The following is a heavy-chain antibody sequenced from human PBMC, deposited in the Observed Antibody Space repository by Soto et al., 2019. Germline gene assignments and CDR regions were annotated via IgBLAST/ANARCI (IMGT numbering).Heavy chain of an antibody. Sequence: QEQLVESGGGVVQPGRSLRLSCVVSGFTFSTYGMHWVRQAPGKGLEWVAVVSFDGSKKYTIDSVKGRFTISRDNSKNTLHLQMNNLRPDDTAVYYCAKYMVHMGMVFDLWGQGTLVTVSS. CDR3: AKYMVHMGMVFDL. CDR2: VSFDGSKK. J-gene: IGHJ4*02. V-gene: IGHV3-30*18. CDR1: GFTFSTYG. D-gene: IGHD3-10*01.